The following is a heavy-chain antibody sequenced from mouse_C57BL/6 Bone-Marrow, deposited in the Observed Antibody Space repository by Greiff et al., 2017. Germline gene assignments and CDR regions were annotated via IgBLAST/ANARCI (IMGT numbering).Heavy chain of an antibody. J-gene: IGHJ1*03. V-gene: IGHV1-55*01. D-gene: IGHD2-3*01. Sequence: VQLQQPGAELVKPGASVQMSCKASGYTFTSYWITWVKQRPGQGLEWLGDIYPGSGSTNYNEKFKSKATLTVATSSSTAYMRLSSLTSEDSAVYYCARWYFGWLLQWYYDDWGTGTTVTVSS. CDR2: IYPGSGST. CDR1: GYTFTSYW. CDR3: ARWYFGWLLQWYYDD.